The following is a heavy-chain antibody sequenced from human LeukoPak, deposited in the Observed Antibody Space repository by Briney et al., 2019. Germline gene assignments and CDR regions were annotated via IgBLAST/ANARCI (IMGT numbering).Heavy chain of an antibody. V-gene: IGHV3-30*02. CDR3: ARDLLRYSGIYYPDF. CDR2: IWYDGSNK. D-gene: IGHD1-26*01. J-gene: IGHJ4*02. CDR1: GFTFSQYA. Sequence: GGSLRLSCAASGFTFSQYAMHWVRQAPGKGLEWVASIWYDGSNKYYADSVKGRFTISRDTSKRTLYLQMSSLRHEDTAVYYCARDLLRYSGIYYPDFWGQGTLVTVSS.